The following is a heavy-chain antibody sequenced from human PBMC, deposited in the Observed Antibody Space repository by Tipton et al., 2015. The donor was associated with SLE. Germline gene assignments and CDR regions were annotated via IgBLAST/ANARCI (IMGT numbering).Heavy chain of an antibody. V-gene: IGHV4-34*01. CDR3: TRHHRAAAGD. CDR2: INHSGSA. D-gene: IGHD6-13*01. J-gene: IGHJ4*02. Sequence: GLVKPSETLSLTCAVYGGSFSGYYWSWIRQPPGKGLEGIGEINHSGSANYNPSLKSRVPISVDTSKNQFSLKLSSVTAADTAVYYCTRHHRAAAGDWGQGTLVTVSS. CDR1: GGSFSGYY.